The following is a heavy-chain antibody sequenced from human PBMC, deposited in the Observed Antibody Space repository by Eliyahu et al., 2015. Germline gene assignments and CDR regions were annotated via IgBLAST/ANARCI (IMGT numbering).Heavy chain of an antibody. CDR1: GXTXTGYX. CDR2: INPNNGGT. J-gene: IGHJ4*02. Sequence: QVQLVQSGXEVKKPGASVXVXCKAXGXTXTGYXMHWVRQAPGQGLEWMGWINPNNGGTNYAQKFQGRVTVTRDTSISTAYMELSRLTSDDTAVYYCARDQAIGYCTNAVCGPVDYWGQGTLVTVSS. V-gene: IGHV1-2*02. D-gene: IGHD2-8*01. CDR3: ARDQAIGYCTNAVCGPVDY.